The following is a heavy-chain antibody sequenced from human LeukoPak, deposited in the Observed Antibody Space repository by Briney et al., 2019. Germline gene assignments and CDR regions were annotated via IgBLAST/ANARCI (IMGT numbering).Heavy chain of an antibody. CDR1: GFTLSTYW. D-gene: IGHD3-16*01. V-gene: IGHV3-7*01. J-gene: IGHJ4*02. CDR3: ASWGAGGNS. Sequence: PGGSLRLSCEASGFTLSTYWMNWVRQAPGKGLDWVANINPDGSGKRYVDSVKGRFTIARDNADNSLSLQMNSLRAEDTAVYYCASWGAGGNSWGQGTLVTVSS. CDR2: INPDGSGK.